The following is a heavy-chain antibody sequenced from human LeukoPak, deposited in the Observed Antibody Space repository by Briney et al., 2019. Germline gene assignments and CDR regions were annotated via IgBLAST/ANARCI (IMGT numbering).Heavy chain of an antibody. CDR1: GGSISNYY. CDR2: MYYDGGT. V-gene: IGHV4-59*08. D-gene: IGHD3-22*01. J-gene: IGHJ6*03. CDR3: ARHVGSPSGYYFHMDV. Sequence: SEILSLTCNVSGGSISNYYWSWIRQPPGKGLEWIAYMYYDGGTNYNPSLKSRVTISLDTSKNQFSLRLKSVTAADTAAYYCARHVGSPSGYYFHMDVWGRGTTVTVSS.